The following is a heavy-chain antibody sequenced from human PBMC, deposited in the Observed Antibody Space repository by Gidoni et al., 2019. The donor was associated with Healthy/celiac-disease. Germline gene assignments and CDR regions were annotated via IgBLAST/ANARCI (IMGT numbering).Heavy chain of an antibody. CDR2: IYYSGST. CDR1: CGSISSSSYY. CDR3: ASQYSSSSRGFDY. J-gene: IGHJ4*02. D-gene: IGHD6-6*01. V-gene: IGHV4-39*01. Sequence: QLQLQESVPGLVKPSETLSLTCTVSCGSISSSSYYWGWIRQPPGKGLEWIGSIYYSGSTYYNPSLKSRVTISVDTSKNQFSLKLSSVTAADTAVYYCASQYSSSSRGFDYWGQGTLVTVSS.